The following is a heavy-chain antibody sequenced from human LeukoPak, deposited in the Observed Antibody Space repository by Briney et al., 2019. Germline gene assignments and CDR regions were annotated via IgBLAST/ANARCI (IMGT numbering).Heavy chain of an antibody. D-gene: IGHD5-12*01. CDR2: IKQDGSEK. CDR1: GFTFSSYW. J-gene: IGHJ4*02. Sequence: GGSLRLSCAASGFTFSSYWMSWVRQAPGKGLEWVANIKQDGSEKYYVDSVKGRFTISRDNAKNTLYLQMNSLRAEDTAVYYCAKEGGASRFDYWGQGTLVTVSS. V-gene: IGHV3-7*01. CDR3: AKEGGASRFDY.